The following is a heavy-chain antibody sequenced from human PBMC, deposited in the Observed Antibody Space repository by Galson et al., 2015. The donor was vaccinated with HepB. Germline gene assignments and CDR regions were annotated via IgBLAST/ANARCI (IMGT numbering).Heavy chain of an antibody. V-gene: IGHV3-30*04. CDR3: ARDGRERQPLPGY. CDR1: GFTFDTYA. D-gene: IGHD2-2*01. CDR2: ISNDGTKY. Sequence: SLRLSCAVSGFTFDTYAMHWVRQTPGKRLQWVAMISNDGTKYNYADSVRGRFTISRDNSKNTLYLQVSSLKTEDTAVYYCARDGRERQPLPGYWGQGTLVTVSS. J-gene: IGHJ4*02.